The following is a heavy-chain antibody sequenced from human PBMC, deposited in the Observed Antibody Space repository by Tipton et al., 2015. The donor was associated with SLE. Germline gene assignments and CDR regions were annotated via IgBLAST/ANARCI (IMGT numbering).Heavy chain of an antibody. J-gene: IGHJ6*02. Sequence: TLSLTCTVFGGSISSSTYYWGWIRQSPGKGLDWIGSVSYTGSTFYNPSLKSRVTMSVDTSKNQFSLNLRSVTAADTAVYYCARDLGSLWSRYGLDIWGQGTTVTVSS. V-gene: IGHV4-39*07. CDR3: ARDLGSLWSRYGLDI. CDR2: VSYTGST. CDR1: GGSISSSTYY. D-gene: IGHD2-21*01.